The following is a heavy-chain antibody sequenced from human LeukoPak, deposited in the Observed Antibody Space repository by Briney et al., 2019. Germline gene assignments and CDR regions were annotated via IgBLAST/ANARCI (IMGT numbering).Heavy chain of an antibody. CDR2: INHSGST. V-gene: IGHV4-34*01. D-gene: IGHD1-26*01. CDR1: GGSFSGYY. CDR3: AGQWELRYYGMDV. Sequence: SETLSLTCAVYGGSFSGYYWSWIRQPPGKGLEWIGEINHSGSTNYNPSLKSRVTISVDTSKNQFSLKLSSVTAADTAVYYCAGQWELRYYGMDVWGQGTTVTASS. J-gene: IGHJ6*02.